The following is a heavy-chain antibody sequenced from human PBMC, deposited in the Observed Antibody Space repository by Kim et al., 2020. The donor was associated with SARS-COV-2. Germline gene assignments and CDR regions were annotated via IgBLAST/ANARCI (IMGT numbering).Heavy chain of an antibody. CDR3: AADGNYYDSSGLTDDAFDI. D-gene: IGHD3-22*01. Sequence: SVKVSCKASGFTFTSSAMQWVRQARGQRLEWIGWIFVGSGNTNYAQKFQERVTITRDMSTSTAYMELSSLRSEDTAVYYCAADGNYYDSSGLTDDAFDIWGQGTMVTVSS. J-gene: IGHJ3*02. CDR2: IFVGSGNT. V-gene: IGHV1-58*02. CDR1: GFTFTSSA.